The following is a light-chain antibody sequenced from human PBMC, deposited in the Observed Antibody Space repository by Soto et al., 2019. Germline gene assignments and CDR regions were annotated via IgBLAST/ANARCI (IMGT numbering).Light chain of an antibody. J-gene: IGKJ4*01. CDR1: QSISSW. CDR2: KAS. Sequence: DIQMTQSPSTLSASVGDRVTITCRASQSISSWLAWYQQKPGKAPKLLIYKASSLESGVPSRFSGSGSGTEFPLTLNSLQPDDFATYYCQQYNSNPLTFGGGTKVEIK. CDR3: QQYNSNPLT. V-gene: IGKV1-5*03.